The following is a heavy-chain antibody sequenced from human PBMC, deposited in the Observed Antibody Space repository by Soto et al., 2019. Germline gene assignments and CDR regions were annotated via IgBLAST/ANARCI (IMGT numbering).Heavy chain of an antibody. Sequence: GGYLRLSCPASGFTFSRYSMNWVRPAPGKGLEWVSSISSSSSYIYYADSVKGRFTISRDNAKNSLYLQMNSLRAEDTAVYYCARGRNDILTGYYSIVNWFDPWGQGTLVTVSS. V-gene: IGHV3-21*01. CDR2: ISSSSSYI. CDR3: ARGRNDILTGYYSIVNWFDP. CDR1: GFTFSRYS. J-gene: IGHJ5*02. D-gene: IGHD3-9*01.